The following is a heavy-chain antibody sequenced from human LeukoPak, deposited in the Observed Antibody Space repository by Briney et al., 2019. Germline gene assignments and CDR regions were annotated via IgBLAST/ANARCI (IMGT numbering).Heavy chain of an antibody. CDR1: GFTFDDYA. V-gene: IGHV3-43D*04. J-gene: IGHJ4*02. D-gene: IGHD3-22*01. CDR3: AKDGANYYDSSGYYGPFDY. Sequence: PGGSLRLSCAASGFTFDDYAVHWVRQAPGKGLEWVSLISWDGGSTYYADSVKGRFTISRDNSKNSLYLQMNSLRAEDTALYYCAKDGANYYDSSGYYGPFDYWGQGTLVTVSS. CDR2: ISWDGGST.